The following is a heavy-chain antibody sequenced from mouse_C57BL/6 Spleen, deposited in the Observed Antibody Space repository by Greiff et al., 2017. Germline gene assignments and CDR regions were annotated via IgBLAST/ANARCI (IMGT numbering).Heavy chain of an antibody. D-gene: IGHD1-1*01. V-gene: IGHV1-52*01. J-gene: IGHJ3*01. Sequence: VQLQQPGAELVRPGSSVKLSCKASGYTFTSYWMHWVKQRPIQGLEWIGNIDPSDSETHYNQKFKDKATLTVDKSSSTAYMQLSSLTSEDSAVYYCARGWYYCSSYVGFAYWGQGTLVTVSA. CDR2: IDPSDSET. CDR1: GYTFTSYW. CDR3: ARGWYYCSSYVGFAY.